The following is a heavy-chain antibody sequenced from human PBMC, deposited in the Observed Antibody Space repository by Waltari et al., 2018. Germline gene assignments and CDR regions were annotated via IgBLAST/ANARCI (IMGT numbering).Heavy chain of an antibody. CDR3: ARGRELADY. Sequence: QVQLQESGPGLVKPSETLSLTCTVSGGSISSYYWSWIRQPPGKGLEWIGYIYYSGSTNYNPSLKSRVTISVDTSKNQFSLKLSSVTAADTAVYYCARGRELADYWGQGTLVTVSS. J-gene: IGHJ4*02. D-gene: IGHD1-26*01. CDR1: GGSISSYY. V-gene: IGHV4-59*01. CDR2: IYYSGST.